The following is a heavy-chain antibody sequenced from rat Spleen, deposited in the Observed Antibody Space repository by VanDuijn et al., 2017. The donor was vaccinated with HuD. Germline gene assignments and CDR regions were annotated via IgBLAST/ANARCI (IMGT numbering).Heavy chain of an antibody. CDR1: GFTFNNYW. V-gene: IGHV5-31*01. J-gene: IGHJ1*01. Sequence: EVQLVESGGGLVQPGGSLKVSCVASGFTFNNYWMTWIRQAPGKGLEWIASITNTGGSTYYLDSVKGRFTISRDNAESTLYLQMHSLRSEDTATYYCTRKYTTDYYWYFDFWGPGTMVTVSS. CDR2: ITNTGGST. D-gene: IGHD1-6*01. CDR3: TRKYTTDYYWYFDF.